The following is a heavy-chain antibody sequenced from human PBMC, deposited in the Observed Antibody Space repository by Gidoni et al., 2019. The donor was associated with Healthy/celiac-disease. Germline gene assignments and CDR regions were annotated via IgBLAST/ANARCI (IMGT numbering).Heavy chain of an antibody. V-gene: IGHV3-33*01. CDR3: ARRELRYFDWFLDY. CDR1: GFTFSSYG. D-gene: IGHD3-9*01. CDR2: IWYDGSNK. J-gene: IGHJ4*02. Sequence: QVQLVESGGGVVQPGRSLRLSCAASGFTFSSYGMHWVRPAPGKGLEWVAVIWYDGSNKYYADSVKGRFTISRDNSKNTLYLQMNSLRAEDTAVYYCARRELRYFDWFLDYWGQGTLVTVSS.